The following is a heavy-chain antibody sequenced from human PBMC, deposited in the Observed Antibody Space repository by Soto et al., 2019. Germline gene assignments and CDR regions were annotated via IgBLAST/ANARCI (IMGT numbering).Heavy chain of an antibody. CDR1: GGSISSYY. D-gene: IGHD4-17*01. V-gene: IGHV4-59*01. CDR2: IYYSGST. Sequence: SETLSLTCTVSGGSISSYYWSWIRQPPGKGLEWIGYIYYSGSTNYNPSLKSRVTISVDTSKNQFSLKLSSVTAADTAVYYCARTTYGDYVFDYWGQGTLVTVSS. J-gene: IGHJ4*02. CDR3: ARTTYGDYVFDY.